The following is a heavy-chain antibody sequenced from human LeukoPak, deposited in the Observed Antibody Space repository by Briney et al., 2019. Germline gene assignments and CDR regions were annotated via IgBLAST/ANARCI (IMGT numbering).Heavy chain of an antibody. Sequence: ASVKVSCKASGYTFTGYYMHWVRQAPGQGLEWMGWINPNSGGTNYAQKFQGWVTMTRDTSISTAYMELSRLRYDDTAVYYCAREEPDSSGYYRFDYWGQGTLVTVSS. J-gene: IGHJ4*02. CDR1: GYTFTGYY. CDR3: AREEPDSSGYYRFDY. CDR2: INPNSGGT. D-gene: IGHD3-22*01. V-gene: IGHV1-2*04.